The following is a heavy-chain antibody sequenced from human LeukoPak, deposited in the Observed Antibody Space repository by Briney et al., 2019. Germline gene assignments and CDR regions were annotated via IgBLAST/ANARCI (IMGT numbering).Heavy chain of an antibody. J-gene: IGHJ4*02. CDR2: ISGSGGST. D-gene: IGHD1-7*01. CDR3: AKDPPLTGTTLDY. CDR1: GFTFSSYA. Sequence: GGSLRLPCAASGFTFSSYAMSWVRQAPGKGLEWVSAISGSGGSTYYADSVKGRFTISRDNSKNTPYLQMNSLRAEDTAVYYCAKDPPLTGTTLDYWGQGTLVTVSS. V-gene: IGHV3-23*01.